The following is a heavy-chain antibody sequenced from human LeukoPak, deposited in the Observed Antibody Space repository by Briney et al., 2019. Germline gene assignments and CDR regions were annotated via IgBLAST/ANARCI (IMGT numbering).Heavy chain of an antibody. D-gene: IGHD5-18*01. CDR3: ARGGGYSYGPRWAFDI. CDR1: GGSISSYY. CDR2: IYYSGST. J-gene: IGHJ3*02. V-gene: IGHV4-59*01. Sequence: SETLSLTCTVSGGSISSYYWSWIRQPPGKGLEWIGYIYYSGSTNYNPSLKSRVTISVDTSKNQFSLELSSVTAADTAVYYCARGGGYSYGPRWAFDIWGQGTMVTVSS.